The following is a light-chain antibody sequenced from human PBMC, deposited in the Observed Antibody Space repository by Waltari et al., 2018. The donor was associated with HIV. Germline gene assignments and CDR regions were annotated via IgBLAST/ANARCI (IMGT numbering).Light chain of an antibody. CDR2: SAS. V-gene: IGKV1-17*01. J-gene: IGKJ1*01. CDR3: LQHNDFPRT. Sequence: DIQMTQSPSSLSASVGERITIFCRASQDIKNDLGWYQQRPGKASRRLISSASTLHPGIPPRFRGGGSGTQFFLSIDGLQPDDIATYFCLQHNDFPRTFGQGTK. CDR1: QDIKND.